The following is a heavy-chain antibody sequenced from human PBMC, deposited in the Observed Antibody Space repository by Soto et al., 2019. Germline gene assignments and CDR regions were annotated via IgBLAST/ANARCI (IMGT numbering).Heavy chain of an antibody. CDR3: ARGSFMTHHYYYHMDV. J-gene: IGHJ6*03. D-gene: IGHD3-16*01. V-gene: IGHV4-4*02. CDR2: IYHSGSV. CDR1: SDSISRSHW. Sequence: SETLSLTCAVSSDSISRSHWLTWVRQPPGKGLEWIGDIYHSGSVYYNPSLRSRVAISMDRSNNQFSLNLSSVTAADTAVYYCARGSFMTHHYYYHMDVWGKGTTVTVSS.